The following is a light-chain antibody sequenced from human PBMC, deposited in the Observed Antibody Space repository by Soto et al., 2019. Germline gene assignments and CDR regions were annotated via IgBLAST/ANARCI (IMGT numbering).Light chain of an antibody. CDR2: EVS. CDR1: SSDIGDTHY. V-gene: IGLV2-8*01. CDR3: SSYAGRDTVV. Sequence: QSVLTQPPSASGSPGQSATVSCTGTSSDIGDTHYVSWYQQHPGKAPKLMVYEVSKRPSGVPDRFSGSKSGNTASLTVSGLLAEDEGDYYCSSYAGRDTVVFGSGTKVTVL. J-gene: IGLJ1*01.